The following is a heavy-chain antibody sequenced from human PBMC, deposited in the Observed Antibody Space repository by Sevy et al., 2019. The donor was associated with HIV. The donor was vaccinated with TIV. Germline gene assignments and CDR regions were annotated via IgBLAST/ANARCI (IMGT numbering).Heavy chain of an antibody. Sequence: GGSLRLSCAASGFTFNKYSMNWVRQAPGKGLEWVSSISSSSSYIYYADSVKGRFTISRDNAKNSLYLQMNSLRDEDTALHSCARDRLNIAAAGPRGAFDIWGQGTMVTVSS. D-gene: IGHD6-13*01. CDR1: GFTFNKYS. CDR3: ARDRLNIAAAGPRGAFDI. V-gene: IGHV3-21*01. CDR2: ISSSSSYI. J-gene: IGHJ3*02.